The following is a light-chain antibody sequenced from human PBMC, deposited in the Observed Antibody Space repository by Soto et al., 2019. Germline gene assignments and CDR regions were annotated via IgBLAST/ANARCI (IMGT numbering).Light chain of an antibody. J-gene: IGKJ5*01. CDR3: LQGTHWPIT. CDR2: TVS. Sequence: DVVMTQSPLSLPVTLGQPASISCMSSQSLLYSDGNTYLSWFQQRPGQSPRRLIYTVSNRDSGVPDRFSGSGSGTEFTPIISRVEAEDVGVFFCLQGTHWPITFGQGTRLEIK. V-gene: IGKV2-30*01. CDR1: QSLLYSDGNTY.